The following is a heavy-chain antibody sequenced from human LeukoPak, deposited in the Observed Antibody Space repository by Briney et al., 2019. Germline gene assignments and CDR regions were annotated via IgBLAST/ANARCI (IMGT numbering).Heavy chain of an antibody. CDR2: IWYDGSNK. D-gene: IGHD6-19*01. Sequence: GGSLRLSCAASGFTFSSYGMHWVRQAPGKGLEWVAVIWYDGSNKYYADSVKGRFTISRDNSKNTLYLQMNSLRAEDTAVYYCARDGVAVAGFGMIDYWGQGTLVTVSS. CDR3: ARDGVAVAGFGMIDY. V-gene: IGHV3-33*01. J-gene: IGHJ4*02. CDR1: GFTFSSYG.